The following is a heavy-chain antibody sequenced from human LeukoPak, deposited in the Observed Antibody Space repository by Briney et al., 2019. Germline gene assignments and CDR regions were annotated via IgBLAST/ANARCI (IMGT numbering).Heavy chain of an antibody. D-gene: IGHD3-3*01. V-gene: IGHV4-59*02. CDR2: IYYSGST. J-gene: IGHJ6*03. CDR1: GGSVSSHY. CDR3: ARGLNSIFGVAIHYYYMDV. Sequence: SETLSLTCTVSGGSVSSHYWSWIRQPPGKGLAWIGCIYYSGSTNYNPSLKSRVTISVDTSKNQFSLKLSSVTAADTAVYYCARGLNSIFGVAIHYYYMDVWGKGTTVTVSS.